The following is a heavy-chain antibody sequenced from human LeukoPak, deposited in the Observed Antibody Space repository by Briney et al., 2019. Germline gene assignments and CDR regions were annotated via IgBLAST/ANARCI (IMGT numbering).Heavy chain of an antibody. CDR1: GFTFSSYS. Sequence: GGSLRLSCAASGFTFSSYSMNWVRQAPGKGLEWVSSISSSSSYIYYADSVKGRFTISRDNAKNSLYLQMNSLRVEDTAVYYCARVRYGDSSFDIWGQGTMVTVSS. J-gene: IGHJ3*02. CDR3: ARVRYGDSSFDI. D-gene: IGHD4-17*01. CDR2: ISSSSSYI. V-gene: IGHV3-21*01.